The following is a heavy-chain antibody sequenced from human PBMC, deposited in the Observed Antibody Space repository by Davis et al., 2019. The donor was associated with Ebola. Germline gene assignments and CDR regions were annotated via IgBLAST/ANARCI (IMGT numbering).Heavy chain of an antibody. CDR2: INEDGSSR. J-gene: IGHJ4*02. Sequence: GESLKISCSGSGFTSSSYWMMWVRLAPGKGFDWVANINEDGSSRYYVDSVKGRFTISRDNAKNSLYLQMNSPRAEDTAVYYCATKQGDYWGQGTLVTVSS. CDR1: GFTSSSYW. CDR3: ATKQGDY. V-gene: IGHV3-7*01.